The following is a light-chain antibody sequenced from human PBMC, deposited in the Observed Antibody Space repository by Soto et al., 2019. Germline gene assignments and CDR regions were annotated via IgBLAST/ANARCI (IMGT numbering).Light chain of an antibody. Sequence: EIVLTQSPGTLSLSPGERATLSCTASQSVSSSYLAWYQQKPGQAPRLLIYGASGRPTGIPDRFSGSASGTDLTLTICRLEPEDFAVYYCQQYGSSRTFGQGTKVEIK. J-gene: IGKJ1*01. CDR1: QSVSSSY. CDR2: GAS. CDR3: QQYGSSRT. V-gene: IGKV3-20*01.